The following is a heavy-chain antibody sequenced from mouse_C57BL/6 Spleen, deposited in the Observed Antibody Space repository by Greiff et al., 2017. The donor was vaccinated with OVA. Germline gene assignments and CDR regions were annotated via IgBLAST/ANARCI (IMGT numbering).Heavy chain of an antibody. CDR1: GFTFSSYA. Sequence: EVMLVESGGGLVKPGGSLKLSCAASGFTFSSYAMSWVRQTPEKRLEWVATISDGGSYTYYPDNVKGRFTISRDNAKNNLYLQMSHLKSEDTAMYYCARDRLLAYWGQGTLVTVSA. J-gene: IGHJ3*01. CDR3: ARDRLLAY. V-gene: IGHV5-4*01. CDR2: ISDGGSYT.